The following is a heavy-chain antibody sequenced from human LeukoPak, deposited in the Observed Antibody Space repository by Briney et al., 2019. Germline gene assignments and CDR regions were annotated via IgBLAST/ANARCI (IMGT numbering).Heavy chain of an antibody. CDR2: IYYSGST. CDR3: ARAVGATAPPGYYYYYYMDV. V-gene: IGHV4-59*01. J-gene: IGHJ6*03. CDR1: GGSISTYY. Sequence: PSETLSLTCTVSGGSISTYYWSWIRQPPGKGLEWIGSIYYSGSTNYNPSLKSRVTISVDTSKNQFSLRLNSVTAADTAVYYCARAVGATAPPGYYYYYYMDVWGKGTTVTVSS. D-gene: IGHD1-26*01.